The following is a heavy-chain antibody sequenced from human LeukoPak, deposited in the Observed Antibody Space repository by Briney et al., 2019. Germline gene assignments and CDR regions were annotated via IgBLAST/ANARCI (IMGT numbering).Heavy chain of an antibody. Sequence: ASVKVSCKASGYTFTGYYMHWVRQAPGQGLEWMGWINPNSGGTNYAQKFQGRVTMTRDTSISTAYMELSSLRAEDTAVYYCARRYYYYMDVWGKGTTVTISS. CDR3: ARRYYYYMDV. J-gene: IGHJ6*03. V-gene: IGHV1-2*02. CDR2: INPNSGGT. CDR1: GYTFTGYY.